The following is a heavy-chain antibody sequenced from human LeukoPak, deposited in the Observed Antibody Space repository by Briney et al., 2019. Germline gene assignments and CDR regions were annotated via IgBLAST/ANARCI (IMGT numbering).Heavy chain of an antibody. CDR3: AKGAASRGYTYVAN. J-gene: IGHJ4*02. CDR2: ISGCGGST. D-gene: IGHD5-18*01. V-gene: IGHV3-23*01. Sequence: GASLRLSCAASAFTFRSYAMIWVRQAPGPRLESVSGISGCGGSTYYSDSAKGRFTISRDNSNNTLYLQMNSLRAEDTAVYYCAKGAASRGYTYVANWGQGTLVTVSS. CDR1: AFTFRSYA.